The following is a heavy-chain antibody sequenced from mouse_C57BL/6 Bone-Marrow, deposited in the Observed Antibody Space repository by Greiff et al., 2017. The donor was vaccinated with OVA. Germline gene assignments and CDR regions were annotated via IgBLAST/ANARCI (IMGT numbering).Heavy chain of an antibody. CDR3: AISGDPWFAY. CDR1: GYTFTSYW. V-gene: IGHV1-74*01. CDR2: IHPSDSDT. D-gene: IGHD3-1*01. J-gene: IGHJ3*01. Sequence: QVQLQQPGAELVKPGASVKVSCKASGYTFTSYWMHWVKQRPGQGLEWIGRIHPSDSDTNYNQKFKGKATLTVDRSTGTAYMQLKSRTSKDAAVYYCAISGDPWFAYWGQGTLVTVSA.